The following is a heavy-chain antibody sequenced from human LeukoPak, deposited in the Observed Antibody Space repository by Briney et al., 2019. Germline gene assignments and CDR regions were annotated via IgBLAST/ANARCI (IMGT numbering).Heavy chain of an antibody. Sequence: SETLSLTCTVSGDSISSHYWSWIRQPPGKGLEWIGYIYNTGRTKYNPSLKSRATISVDMSKNQFSLNLSSVTPADTGVYYCARGHGSSWRFDSWGQGTLVTVSS. CDR2: IYNTGRT. V-gene: IGHV4-59*11. CDR1: GDSISSHY. D-gene: IGHD6-13*01. CDR3: ARGHGSSWRFDS. J-gene: IGHJ5*01.